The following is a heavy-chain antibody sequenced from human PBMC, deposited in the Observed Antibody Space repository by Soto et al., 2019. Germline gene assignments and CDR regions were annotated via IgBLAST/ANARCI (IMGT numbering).Heavy chain of an antibody. V-gene: IGHV1-69*01. J-gene: IGHJ6*02. CDR1: GGTFNSYA. Sequence: QVQLVQSGAEVKKPGSSVKVSCKASGGTFNSYAISWVRQAPGQGLEWMGGIIPIFGTANYAQKFQGRVTITADESTSTAYMELSSLRSEDTAVYYCARYCSGGSCYLTENDYYGMDVWGQGTTVTVSS. CDR2: IIPIFGTA. CDR3: ARYCSGGSCYLTENDYYGMDV. D-gene: IGHD2-15*01.